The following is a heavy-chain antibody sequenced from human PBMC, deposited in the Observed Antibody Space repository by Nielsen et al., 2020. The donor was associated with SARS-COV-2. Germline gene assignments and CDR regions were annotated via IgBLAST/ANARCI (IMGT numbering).Heavy chain of an antibody. Sequence: GGSLRLSCTASGFTFGDYAMSWFRQAPGKGLEWVGFIRSKAYGGTTEYAASVKGRFTISRDDSKSIAYLQMNSLKTEDTAVYYCTRGGYCSSTSCYGPFDYWGQGTLVTVSS. CDR2: IRSKAYGGTT. CDR1: GFTFGDYA. J-gene: IGHJ4*02. V-gene: IGHV3-49*03. D-gene: IGHD2-2*01. CDR3: TRGGYCSSTSCYGPFDY.